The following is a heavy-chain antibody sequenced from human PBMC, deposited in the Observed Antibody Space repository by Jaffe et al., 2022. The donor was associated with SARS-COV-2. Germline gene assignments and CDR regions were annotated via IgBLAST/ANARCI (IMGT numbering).Heavy chain of an antibody. CDR2: IYYSGST. CDR3: ARLGIYSYASGSYLDGGYYMDV. J-gene: IGHJ6*03. D-gene: IGHD3-10*01. Sequence: QLQLQESGPGLVKPSETLSLTCSVSDGSISSSRHYWGWIRQPPGKGLEWIGSIYYSGSTYYNPSLRGRVTISVDTSKNQFSLRLSSVTAADTAVYYCARLGIYSYASGSYLDGGYYMDVWGKGTTVTVSS. CDR1: DGSISSSRHY. V-gene: IGHV4-39*01.